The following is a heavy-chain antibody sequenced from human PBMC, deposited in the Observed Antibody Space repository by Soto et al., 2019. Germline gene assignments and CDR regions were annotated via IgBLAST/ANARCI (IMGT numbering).Heavy chain of an antibody. V-gene: IGHV1-18*01. Sequence: QVQLMQSGAEVKKPGASVKVSCKASGYTFTSYGITWVRQAPGQGLEWMGWISAYNGNTNYAQKFQGRVTMTTDTSTRTAFMELRRLRSDDTAVYYCARLVAAAGLYNWLDPWGQGTLVTVSS. CDR2: ISAYNGNT. CDR3: ARLVAAAGLYNWLDP. CDR1: GYTFTSYG. D-gene: IGHD6-13*01. J-gene: IGHJ5*02.